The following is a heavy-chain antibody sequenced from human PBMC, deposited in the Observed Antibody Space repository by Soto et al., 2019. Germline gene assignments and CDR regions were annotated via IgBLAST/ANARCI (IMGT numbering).Heavy chain of an antibody. J-gene: IGHJ1*01. V-gene: IGHV3-21*04. D-gene: IGHD3-22*01. CDR3: ARGGYGPSGYL. CDR2: ISSTSSHT. Sequence: WGSLRLPCAASRFTFSNYSMNSVRQAPGKGLEWVSSISSTSSHTYYADSVKGRFTISRDNAKSSLYLQRDSLRADDTAVYYCARGGYGPSGYLWGEGSLVTVSS. CDR1: RFTFSNYS.